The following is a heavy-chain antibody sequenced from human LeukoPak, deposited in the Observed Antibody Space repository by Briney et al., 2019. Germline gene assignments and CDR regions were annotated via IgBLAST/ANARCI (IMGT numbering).Heavy chain of an antibody. J-gene: IGHJ5*02. CDR3: ARGDYDDYHRWFDP. CDR1: GGSISSGGYY. D-gene: IGHD4-17*01. V-gene: IGHV4-39*07. CDR2: IYYSGST. Sequence: PSETLSLTCTVSGGSISSGGYYWGWIRQPPGKGLEWIGSIYYSGSTYYNASLKSRVTISVDTSNYQFSLRLSSVTAADTAVYYCARGDYDDYHRWFDPWGQGTLVTVSS.